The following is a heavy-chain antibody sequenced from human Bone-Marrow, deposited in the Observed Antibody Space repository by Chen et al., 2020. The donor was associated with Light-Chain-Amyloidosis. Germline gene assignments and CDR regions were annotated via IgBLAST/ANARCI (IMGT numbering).Heavy chain of an antibody. V-gene: IGHV5-51*01. D-gene: IGHD5-12*01. CDR3: ARRRDGYNFDY. CDR2: IYPDDSDA. CDR1: GYTFPNYG. Sequence: VQLEQSGPEAKTPGEALKRSCKGPGYTFPNYGIGWVRQMPGKGLEWLGVIYPDDSDARYSPSFEGQVTISADKSITTAYLQWRSLKASDTAMYYCARRRDGYNFDYWGQGTLVTVSS. J-gene: IGHJ4*02.